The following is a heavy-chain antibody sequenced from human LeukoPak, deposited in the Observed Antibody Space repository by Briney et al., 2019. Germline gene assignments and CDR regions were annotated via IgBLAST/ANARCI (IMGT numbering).Heavy chain of an antibody. V-gene: IGHV1-18*01. CDR2: ISAYNGNT. Sequence: ASVKVSCKASGYTFTSYGISWVRQAPGQGLEWMGWISAYNGNTNYAQKLQGRVTMTTDTSTSTAYMELRSLRSDDTAMYYCARDYDFWSGYYTGDYWGQGTLVTVSS. CDR3: ARDYDFWSGYYTGDY. J-gene: IGHJ4*02. CDR1: GYTFTSYG. D-gene: IGHD3-3*01.